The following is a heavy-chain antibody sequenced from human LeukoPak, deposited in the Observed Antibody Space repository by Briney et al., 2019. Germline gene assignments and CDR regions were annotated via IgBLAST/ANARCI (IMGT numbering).Heavy chain of an antibody. CDR3: ARGIADDY. CDR1: GFTFSSYW. J-gene: IGHJ4*02. D-gene: IGHD6-13*01. V-gene: IGHV3-7*01. Sequence: PGGSLRLSCGASGFTFSSYWMSWVRQAPGKGLEWVANIKQDGSEKYYVDSVKGRFTISRDNAKNSLYLQMNSLRAEDTAVYYCARGIADDYWGQGTLVTVSS. CDR2: IKQDGSEK.